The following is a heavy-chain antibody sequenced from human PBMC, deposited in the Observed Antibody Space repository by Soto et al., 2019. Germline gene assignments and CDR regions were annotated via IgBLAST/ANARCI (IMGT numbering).Heavy chain of an antibody. D-gene: IGHD6-13*01. Sequence: GSSVKVSCKASGYTFTSYAMHWVRRAPGQRLEWMGWINAGNGNTKYSQKFQGRVTITRDTSASTAYMELSSLRSEDTAVYYCARDPPFIAAARLDYWGQGTLVTAPQ. J-gene: IGHJ4*02. CDR1: GYTFTSYA. CDR3: ARDPPFIAAARLDY. CDR2: INAGNGNT. V-gene: IGHV1-3*01.